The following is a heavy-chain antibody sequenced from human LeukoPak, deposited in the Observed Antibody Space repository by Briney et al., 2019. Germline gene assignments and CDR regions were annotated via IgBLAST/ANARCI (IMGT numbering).Heavy chain of an antibody. Sequence: SETLSLTCAVYGGSFSGYYWSWIRQPPGKGLEWLGEINHSGSTNYNPSLKSRVTISVDTSKNQFSLKLSSVTAADTAVYYCARDKKNIVVVPAYYYYGMDVWGQGTTVTVSS. CDR2: INHSGST. V-gene: IGHV4-34*01. J-gene: IGHJ6*02. CDR3: ARDKKNIVVVPAYYYYGMDV. D-gene: IGHD2-2*01. CDR1: GGSFSGYY.